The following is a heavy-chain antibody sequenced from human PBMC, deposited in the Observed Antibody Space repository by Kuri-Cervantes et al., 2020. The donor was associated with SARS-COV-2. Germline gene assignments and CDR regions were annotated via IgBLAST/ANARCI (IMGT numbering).Heavy chain of an antibody. D-gene: IGHD6-13*01. CDR3: ARYGLSSSWGIYYYYYYMDV. V-gene: IGHV4-30-4*08. CDR1: GGSISSGDYY. Sequence: SETLSLTCTVSGGSISSGDYYWSWIRQPPGKGLEWIGYIYYSGSTYYNPSLKSRVTISVDTSKNQFSLKLSSVTAADTAVYYCARYGLSSSWGIYYYYYYMDVWGKGTTVAVSS. J-gene: IGHJ6*03. CDR2: IYYSGST.